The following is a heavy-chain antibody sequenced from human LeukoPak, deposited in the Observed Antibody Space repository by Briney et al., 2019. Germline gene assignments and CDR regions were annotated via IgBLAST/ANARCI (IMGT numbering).Heavy chain of an antibody. Sequence: ASVTVSCKASGYTFTSYYMHWVRQAPGQGLEWMGIINPSGGSTSYAQKFQGRVTMTRDMSTSTVYMELSSLRSEDTAVYYCARDGVTIFGVPIRGDYWGQGTLVTVSS. J-gene: IGHJ4*02. V-gene: IGHV1-46*01. D-gene: IGHD3-3*01. CDR3: ARDGVTIFGVPIRGDY. CDR1: GYTFTSYY. CDR2: INPSGGST.